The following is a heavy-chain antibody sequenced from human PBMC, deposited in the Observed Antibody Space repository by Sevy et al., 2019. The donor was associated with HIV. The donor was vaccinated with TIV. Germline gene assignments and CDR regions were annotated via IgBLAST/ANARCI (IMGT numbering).Heavy chain of an antibody. CDR3: ARGENDDEFFQY. V-gene: IGHV3-30-3*01. Sequence: GGSLRLSCAASGFTFSSYAMHWVRQAPGKGLEWVAVISYDGSNKYYADSVKGRFTVSRDNSRNILSLEMNNLRRDDTAVYYCARGENDDEFFQYWGQGTLVTVSS. D-gene: IGHD1-26*01. J-gene: IGHJ1*01. CDR1: GFTFSSYA. CDR2: ISYDGSNK.